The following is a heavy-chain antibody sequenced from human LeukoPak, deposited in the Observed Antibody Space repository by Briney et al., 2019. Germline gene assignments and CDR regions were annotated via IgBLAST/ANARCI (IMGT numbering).Heavy chain of an antibody. J-gene: IGHJ5*02. D-gene: IGHD5-12*01. Sequence: SETLSLTCTLSRGSISSTTYYWGWIRQPPGKGLEFIGSIDHSGNTNYNSSLKSRVTISADTSRNQFSLKLRSVTAADTAVYYCARRTSGGYSGYIDRWGQGTLVSVSS. CDR1: RGSISSTTYY. CDR2: IDHSGNT. V-gene: IGHV4-39*01. CDR3: ARRTSGGYSGYIDR.